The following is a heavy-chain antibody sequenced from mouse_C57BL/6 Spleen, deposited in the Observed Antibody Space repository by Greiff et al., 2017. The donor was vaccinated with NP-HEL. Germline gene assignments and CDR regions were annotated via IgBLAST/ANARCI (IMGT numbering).Heavy chain of an antibody. V-gene: IGHV5-17*01. D-gene: IGHD2-1*01. CDR1: GFTFSDYG. J-gene: IGHJ1*03. Sequence: EVHLVESGGGLVKPGGSLKLSCAASGFTFSDYGMHWVRQAPEKGLEWVAYISSGSSTIYYADTVSGRFTISRDNAKSTLFLQMTSLRSEDTAMYYCARVYGNWNWYFDVWGTGTTVTVSS. CDR2: ISSGSSTI. CDR3: ARVYGNWNWYFDV.